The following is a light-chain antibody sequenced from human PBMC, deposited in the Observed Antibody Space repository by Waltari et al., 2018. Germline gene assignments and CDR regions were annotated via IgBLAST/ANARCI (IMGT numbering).Light chain of an antibody. J-gene: IGLJ3*02. CDR1: TGAVTSDHF. Sequence: QAVVTQEPSLTVSPGGTVTLTCGSSTGAVTSDHFANGLQQKPGQTPKTLIYDTNKRHSWTPARFSGFLLGGTTALTLSGAQPEDEADYYCLLSYSGAWVFGGGTKLTVL. CDR3: LLSYSGAWV. CDR2: DTN. V-gene: IGLV7-46*01.